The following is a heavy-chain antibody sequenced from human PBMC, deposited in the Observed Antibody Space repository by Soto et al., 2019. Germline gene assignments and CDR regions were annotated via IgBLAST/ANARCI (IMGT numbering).Heavy chain of an antibody. CDR1: GFTFSSYG. Sequence: GGSLRLSCAASGFTFSSYGMHWVRQAPGKGLEWVAVISYDGSNKYYADSVKGRFTISRDNSKNTLYLQMNSLRAEDTAVYYWAKDRNSGYDDYWGQGTLVTVSS. D-gene: IGHD5-12*01. CDR3: AKDRNSGYDDY. V-gene: IGHV3-30*18. J-gene: IGHJ4*02. CDR2: ISYDGSNK.